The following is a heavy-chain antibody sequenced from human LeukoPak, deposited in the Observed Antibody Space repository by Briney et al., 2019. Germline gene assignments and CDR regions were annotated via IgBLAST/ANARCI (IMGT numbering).Heavy chain of an antibody. J-gene: IGHJ4*02. CDR2: INPNSGGT. D-gene: IGHD5-18*01. CDR1: GYTFTGYY. Sequence: ASVKVSCKASGYTFTGYYMHWVRQAPGQGLEWMGWINPNSGGTNYAQKFQGRVTMTRNTSISTAYMELSSLRSEDTAVYYCARVYQGNTAMVHFDYWGQGTLVTVSS. V-gene: IGHV1-2*02. CDR3: ARVYQGNTAMVHFDY.